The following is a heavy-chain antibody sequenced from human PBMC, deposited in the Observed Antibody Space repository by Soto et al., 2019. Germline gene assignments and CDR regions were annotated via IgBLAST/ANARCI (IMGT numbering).Heavy chain of an antibody. CDR1: GFTFSNYA. Sequence: PGGSLRLSCAASGFTFSNYAMSWVRQAPGKGLEWVSATTGSGDNTYYADSVRGRFTISRDNSKNTLYLQMNSLRAGDTAVYYCAKDKRGSSWNDAFDIWGHGTMVTVS. D-gene: IGHD6-13*01. V-gene: IGHV3-23*01. CDR2: TTGSGDNT. J-gene: IGHJ3*02. CDR3: AKDKRGSSWNDAFDI.